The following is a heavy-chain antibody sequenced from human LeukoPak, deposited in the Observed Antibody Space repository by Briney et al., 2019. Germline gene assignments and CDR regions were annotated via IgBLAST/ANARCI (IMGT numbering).Heavy chain of an antibody. D-gene: IGHD2-2*01. V-gene: IGHV1-69*01. CDR3: ARRSAVPAAMRGIYYYGMDV. CDR1: GGTFSSYA. J-gene: IGHJ6*04. Sequence: GSSVKVSCKASGGTFSSYAISWVRQAPGQGLEWMGGIIPIFGTANYAQKFQGRVTITADESTSTAYMELSSLRSEDTAVYYCARRSAVPAAMRGIYYYGMDVWGKGTMVTVSS. CDR2: IIPIFGTA.